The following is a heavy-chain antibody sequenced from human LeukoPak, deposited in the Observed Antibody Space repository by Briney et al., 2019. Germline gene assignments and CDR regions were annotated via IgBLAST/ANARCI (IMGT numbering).Heavy chain of an antibody. D-gene: IGHD5-12*01. CDR2: IYPGDSDT. J-gene: IGHJ5*02. CDR3: AREGGVATITNWFDP. V-gene: IGHV5-51*01. CDR1: GYSFTSYW. Sequence: GESLKISCKGSGYSFTSYWIGWVRQMPGKGLEWMGIIYPGDSDTRYSPSFQGQVTISADKSISTAYLQWSSLKASDTAMYYCAREGGVATITNWFDPWGQGTLVTVSS.